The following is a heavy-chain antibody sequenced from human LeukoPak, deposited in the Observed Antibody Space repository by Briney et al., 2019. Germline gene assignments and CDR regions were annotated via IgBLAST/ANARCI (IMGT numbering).Heavy chain of an antibody. CDR2: ISSSSSTI. V-gene: IGHV3-48*01. D-gene: IGHD5-18*01. J-gene: IGHJ4*02. CDR3: ARAGYSYGYEFSDY. CDR1: GFTFSSYS. Sequence: PGGSLRLSCAASGFTFSSYSMNWVRQAPGKGLEWVSYISSSSSTIYYADSVKGRFTISRDNAKNSLYLQMNSLRAEDTAVYYCARAGYSYGYEFSDYWGQGTLVTVSS.